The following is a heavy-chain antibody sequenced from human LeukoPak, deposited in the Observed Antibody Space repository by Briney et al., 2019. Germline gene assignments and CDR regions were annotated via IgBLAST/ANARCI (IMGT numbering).Heavy chain of an antibody. V-gene: IGHV3-21*01. Sequence: GGSLRLSCAASGFTFSSYSMNWVRQAPGQGLEWVSSISSSSSYIYYADSVKGRFTISRDNAKNSLYLQMNSLRAEDTAVYYCARMAGTDDYYDSSYPSDYWGQGNLVTVSS. CDR2: ISSSSSYI. J-gene: IGHJ4*02. D-gene: IGHD3-22*01. CDR3: ARMAGTDDYYDSSYPSDY. CDR1: GFTFSSYS.